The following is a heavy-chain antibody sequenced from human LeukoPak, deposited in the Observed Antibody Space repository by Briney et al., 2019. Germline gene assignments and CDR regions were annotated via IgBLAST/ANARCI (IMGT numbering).Heavy chain of an antibody. V-gene: IGHV1-69*13. CDR3: AREGPGSRGAFDI. CDR2: IIPIFGTA. Sequence: SVKVSCKASGGTFSSYAVSWVRQAPGQGLEWMGGIIPIFGTANYAQKFQGRVTITADESTSTAYMELSSLRSEDTAVYYCAREGPGSRGAFDIWGQGTMVTVSS. CDR1: GGTFSSYA. D-gene: IGHD3-10*01. J-gene: IGHJ3*02.